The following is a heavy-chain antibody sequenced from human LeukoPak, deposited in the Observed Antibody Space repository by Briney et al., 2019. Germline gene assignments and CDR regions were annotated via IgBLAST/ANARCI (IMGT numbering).Heavy chain of an antibody. J-gene: IGHJ4*02. D-gene: IGHD6-19*01. CDR1: GFTVSSNY. V-gene: IGHV3-53*01. CDR2: IYSGGST. Sequence: GGSLRLSCAASGFTVSSNYMSWVPQAPGKGLEWVSVIYSGGSTYYADSAKGRFTISRNNSKNPQYLQMKSMSAEDAAVYYGAREVCGGWQGGGFDYRGQGTLVTVSS. CDR3: AREVCGGWQGGGFDY.